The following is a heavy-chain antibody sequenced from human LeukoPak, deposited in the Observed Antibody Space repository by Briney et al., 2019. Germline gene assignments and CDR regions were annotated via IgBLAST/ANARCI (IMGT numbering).Heavy chain of an antibody. V-gene: IGHV6-1*01. CDR3: ARESSGWKRDFVCFDY. J-gene: IGHJ4*02. CDR1: GDSVSSNSAA. Sequence: SQTLSLTCAISGDSVSSNSAAWSWIRQSPSRGLEWLGRTYYRSKWYNDYAVSVKSRITINPDTSKNQFSLQLNSVTPEDTAVYYCARESSGWKRDFVCFDYWGQGTLVTVSS. CDR2: TYYRSKWYN. D-gene: IGHD6-19*01.